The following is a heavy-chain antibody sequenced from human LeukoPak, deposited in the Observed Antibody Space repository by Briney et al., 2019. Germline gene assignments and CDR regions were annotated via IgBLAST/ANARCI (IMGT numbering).Heavy chain of an antibody. V-gene: IGHV4-59*01. CDR2: IYYSGSN. D-gene: IGHD6-13*01. Sequence: SGTLSLTCTVSGGSISSYYWSWIRQPPRKGLEWIGYIYYSGSNNYNPSLKSRVTISVDTSKNQFSLKLSSVTAADTAVYYCAREGIAAARNAFDIWGQGTMVTVSS. J-gene: IGHJ3*02. CDR1: GGSISSYY. CDR3: AREGIAAARNAFDI.